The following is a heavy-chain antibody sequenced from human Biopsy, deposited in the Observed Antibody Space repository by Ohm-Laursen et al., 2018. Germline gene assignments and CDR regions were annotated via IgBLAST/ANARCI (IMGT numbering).Heavy chain of an antibody. J-gene: IGHJ1*01. CDR3: SRGSNEYGGLYFPH. Sequence: SQTLSLTCTVSGGSFTGHYWTWIRQPPGKGLEWIGHFSLTGYTSYKSSLKSRVTISLDTSRKHFSLRLTSLAAAGTAVYYCSRGSNEYGGLYFPHWGQGTLVTVSS. V-gene: IGHV4-59*11. CDR2: FSLTGYT. D-gene: IGHD4-23*01. CDR1: GGSFTGHY.